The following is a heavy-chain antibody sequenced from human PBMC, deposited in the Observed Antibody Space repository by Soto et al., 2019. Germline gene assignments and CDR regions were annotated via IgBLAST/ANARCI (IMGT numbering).Heavy chain of an antibody. CDR1: GFTFSSYA. J-gene: IGHJ6*02. Sequence: GGSLRLSCAASGFTFSSYAMHWVRQAPGKGLEWVAVISYDGSNKYYADSVKGRFTISRDNSKNTLYLQMNSLRAEDTAVYYCARTDCTNGVCYFFYYYGMDVWGQGTTVTVSS. D-gene: IGHD2-8*01. V-gene: IGHV3-30-3*01. CDR2: ISYDGSNK. CDR3: ARTDCTNGVCYFFYYYGMDV.